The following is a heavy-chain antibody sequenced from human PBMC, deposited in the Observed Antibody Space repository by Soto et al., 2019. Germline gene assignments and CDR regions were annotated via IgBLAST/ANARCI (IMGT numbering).Heavy chain of an antibody. V-gene: IGHV1-18*04. D-gene: IGHD6-6*01. J-gene: IGHJ5*02. Sequence: RASVKVSCKASGYTFTSYGISWVRQAPGQGLEWMGWISAYNGNTNYAQKLQGRVTMTTDTSTSTAYVELRSLRSDDTAVYYCAREVAARPFQFDPWGQGTLVTVSS. CDR3: AREVAARPFQFDP. CDR1: GYTFTSYG. CDR2: ISAYNGNT.